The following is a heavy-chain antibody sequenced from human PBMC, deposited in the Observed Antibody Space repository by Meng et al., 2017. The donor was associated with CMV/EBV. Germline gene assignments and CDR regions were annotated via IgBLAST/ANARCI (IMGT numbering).Heavy chain of an antibody. J-gene: IGHJ4*02. CDR2: TYTGGNT. Sequence: GGSLRLSCTSSDSTVSRDYISWVHQPPGKGLEWVSTTYTGGNTYYADSVKGRFAISRDTSSNILYLQMNSLRVDDTAVYYCARGGRPYFDYWGQGTLVTVSS. D-gene: IGHD6-6*01. CDR1: DSTVSRDY. V-gene: IGHV3-53*01. CDR3: ARGGRPYFDY.